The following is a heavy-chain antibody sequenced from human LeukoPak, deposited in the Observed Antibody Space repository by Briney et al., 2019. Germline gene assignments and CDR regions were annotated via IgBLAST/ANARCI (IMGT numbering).Heavy chain of an antibody. J-gene: IGHJ4*02. CDR3: ARQVGSGSFSLDY. V-gene: IGHV3-64*01. CDR1: GFTLTSYA. CDR2: ISSNGRST. Sequence: GGSLRLSCAASGFTLTSYAMHWVRQAPGKGLEFVSAISSNGRSTNYANSVKGRFTVSRDIFTNTVYLQMGNLRAEDMGVYYCARQVGSGSFSLDYWGQGTLVTVPS. D-gene: IGHD3-10*01.